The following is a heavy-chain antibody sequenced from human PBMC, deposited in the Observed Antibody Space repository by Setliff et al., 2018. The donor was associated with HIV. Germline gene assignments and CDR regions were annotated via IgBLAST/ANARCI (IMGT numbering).Heavy chain of an antibody. V-gene: IGHV7-4-1*02. CDR1: GYTFTSYA. CDR2: ISTNTGNP. Sequence: ASVKVSCKASGYTFTSYAMNWVRQAPGQGLEWMGRISTNTGNPTYAQGFTGRFVFSLDTSVSTAYLQISSLKAEDTAVYYCTTGLPLFCSGGSCLFDFWGQGTLVTVPQ. D-gene: IGHD2-15*01. CDR3: TTGLPLFCSGGSCLFDF. J-gene: IGHJ4*02.